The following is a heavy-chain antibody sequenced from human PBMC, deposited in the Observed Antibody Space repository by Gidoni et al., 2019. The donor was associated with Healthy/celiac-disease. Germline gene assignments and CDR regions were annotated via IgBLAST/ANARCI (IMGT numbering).Heavy chain of an antibody. D-gene: IGHD6-6*01. CDR3: ARVGGTYSSSSYDY. CDR2: INAVNGNT. Sequence: LTSQQRLEWLGWINAVNGNTKYSQKFQGRVTITRDTSASTAYMELSSLRSEDTAVYYCARVGGTYSSSSYDYWGQGTLVTVSS. J-gene: IGHJ4*02. V-gene: IGHV1-3*01.